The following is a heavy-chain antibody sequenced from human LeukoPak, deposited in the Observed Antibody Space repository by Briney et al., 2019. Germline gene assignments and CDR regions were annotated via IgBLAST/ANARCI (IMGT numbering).Heavy chain of an antibody. J-gene: IGHJ4*02. CDR3: ARGGGFAPLH. CDR1: GGSINDYY. CDR2: FYYSGAT. Sequence: SETLSLTGTVSGGSINDYYWSWMRQPPGKGLEWTGHFYYSGATRYNPSLKSRVTISVDTSKNQFYVNLSSVTAADTAVYFCARGGGFAPLHWRQGTLVIVSS. V-gene: IGHV4-59*01. D-gene: IGHD3-10*01.